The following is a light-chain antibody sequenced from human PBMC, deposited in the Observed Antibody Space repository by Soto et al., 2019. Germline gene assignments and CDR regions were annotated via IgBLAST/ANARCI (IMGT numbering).Light chain of an antibody. J-gene: IGKJ5*01. CDR2: AAS. V-gene: IGKV1-9*01. Sequence: DIQMTQSPSSLSASIRDRVTVTCRASQTISSYLNWYQQKPVKAPKSLIYAASTLQSGVPSRFSGSGSGTEFTLAISSLQPEDFATYYCQQFNGYPITFGQGTRLEIK. CDR1: QTISSY. CDR3: QQFNGYPIT.